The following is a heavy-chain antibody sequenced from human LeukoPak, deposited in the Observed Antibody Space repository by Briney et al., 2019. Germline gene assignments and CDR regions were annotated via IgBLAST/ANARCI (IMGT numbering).Heavy chain of an antibody. V-gene: IGHV3-21*01. CDR2: ISSSSSYI. CDR1: GFTFNSYS. J-gene: IGHJ4*02. D-gene: IGHD6-13*01. Sequence: GGSLRLSCAASGFTFNSYSMNWVRQAPGKGLEWVSSISSSSSYIYYADSVKGRFTISRDNAKNSLYLQMNSLRAEDTAVYYCAKDGGSWCADYWGQGTLVTVSS. CDR3: AKDGGSWCADY.